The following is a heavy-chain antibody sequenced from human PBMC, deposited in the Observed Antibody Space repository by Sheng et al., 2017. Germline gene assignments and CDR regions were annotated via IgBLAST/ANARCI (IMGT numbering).Heavy chain of an antibody. V-gene: IGHV3-66*01. Sequence: EVQLVESGGGLVQPGGSLRLSCAASGFTVSSNYMSWVRQAPGKGLEWVSVIYSGGSTYYADSVKGRFTISRDNSKNTLYLQMNSLRAEDTAVYYCARTDVTYYYDSSGYHAFDYWGQGTLVTVSS. CDR2: IYSGGST. J-gene: IGHJ4*02. D-gene: IGHD3-22*01. CDR3: ARTDVTYYYDSSGYHAFDY. CDR1: GFTVSSNY.